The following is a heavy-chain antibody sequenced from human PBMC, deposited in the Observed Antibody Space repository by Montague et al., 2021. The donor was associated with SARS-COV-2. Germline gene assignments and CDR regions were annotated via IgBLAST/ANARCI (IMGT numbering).Heavy chain of an antibody. CDR1: GGSLSGYH. V-gene: IGHV4-34*01. Sequence: SETLSLTCGVSGGSLSGYHWSWIRQPPGKGLEWIGEIGPSGSTNYNPSLKGRVIISLDTSKNQFSLKLSSVTAADTAVYYCASGLIDITMMVVVFTGASLYFDYWGQGILVTVSS. D-gene: IGHD3-22*01. CDR3: ASGLIDITMMVVVFTGASLYFDY. J-gene: IGHJ4*02. CDR2: IGPSGST.